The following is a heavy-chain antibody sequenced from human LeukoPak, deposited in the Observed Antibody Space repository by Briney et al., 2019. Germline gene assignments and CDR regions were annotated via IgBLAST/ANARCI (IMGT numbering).Heavy chain of an antibody. CDR2: SYPGDSDT. Sequence: GQSLKISSNDSGYXFTSYWISWVGQMPGKGLEWMGISYPGDSDTTYSPPFQGKVTISADKSINTAYLQWSSLKASDTAIYYCARRGEAMDLFDYWGQGTLVTVSS. CDR3: ARRGEAMDLFDY. D-gene: IGHD5-18*01. CDR1: GYXFTSYW. V-gene: IGHV5-51*01. J-gene: IGHJ4*02.